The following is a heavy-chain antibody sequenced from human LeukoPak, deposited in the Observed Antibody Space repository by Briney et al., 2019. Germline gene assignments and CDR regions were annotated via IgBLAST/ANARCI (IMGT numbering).Heavy chain of an antibody. CDR1: GFTFSSYA. Sequence: GGSLRLSRAASGFTFSSYAMSWVRQAPGEGLEWVSAISGSGGSTYYADSVTGRFTISRDNSKNTLYLQMNSLRAEDTAVYYCAKVLFYHDSSGYYPFDYWGQGTLVTVSS. CDR2: ISGSGGST. J-gene: IGHJ4*02. D-gene: IGHD3-22*01. V-gene: IGHV3-23*01. CDR3: AKVLFYHDSSGYYPFDY.